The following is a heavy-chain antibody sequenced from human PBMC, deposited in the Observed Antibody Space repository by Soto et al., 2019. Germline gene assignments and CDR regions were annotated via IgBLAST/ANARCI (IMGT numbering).Heavy chain of an antibody. V-gene: IGHV4-59*01. CDR1: GDSISSYY. CDR3: ARYRRDGYSNWFDP. J-gene: IGHJ5*02. D-gene: IGHD5-12*01. Sequence: PSETLSLTCIVSGDSISSYYWSWIRQPPGKGLEWIGYIYYSGSTNYNPSLKSRVTISVDTSKNQFSLKLSSVTAADTAVYYCARYRRDGYSNWFDPWGQGTLVTVS. CDR2: IYYSGST.